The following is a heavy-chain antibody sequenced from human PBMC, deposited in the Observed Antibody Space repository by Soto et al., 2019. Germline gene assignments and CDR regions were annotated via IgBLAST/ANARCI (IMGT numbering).Heavy chain of an antibody. Sequence: PSQTLSLTRAISVDSVPSNSAAWNWIRQSPSRGPEWMGRTYCRPKWYNDYAVSVKSRITINPDTSKDQSSLQLNSVTPEDTAVYYCARDSIFGGNPHYYYGMDVWGQGTTVTVSS. CDR3: ARDSIFGGNPHYYYGMDV. CDR2: TYCRPKWYN. V-gene: IGHV6-1*01. CDR1: VDSVPSNSAA. J-gene: IGHJ6*02. D-gene: IGHD3-10*02.